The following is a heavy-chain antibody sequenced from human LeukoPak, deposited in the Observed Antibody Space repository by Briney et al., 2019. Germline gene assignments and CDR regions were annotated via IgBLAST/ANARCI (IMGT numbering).Heavy chain of an antibody. Sequence: GGSLRLSCAAPGFTFSSYSMNWVRQAPGKGLEWVANIKPDGNEKYYVDSVKGRFTISRDNAKNSLYLQMNSLRAEDTAVYYCATIYWGQGTLVTVSS. D-gene: IGHD2-21*01. CDR2: IKPDGNEK. CDR1: GFTFSSYS. V-gene: IGHV3-7*01. CDR3: ATIY. J-gene: IGHJ4*02.